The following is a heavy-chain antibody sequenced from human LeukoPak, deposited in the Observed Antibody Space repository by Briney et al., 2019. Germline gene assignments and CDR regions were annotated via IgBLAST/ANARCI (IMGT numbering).Heavy chain of an antibody. CDR3: ARREMATTYFDY. Sequence: PSETLSLTCAVYGGSFSGYYWSWIRQPPGKGLEWIGEINHSGSTNYNPSLKSRVTISVDTSKNQFSLKLSSVTAADTAVYYCARREMATTYFDYWGQGTLVTVSS. CDR1: GGSFSGYY. V-gene: IGHV4-34*01. J-gene: IGHJ4*02. CDR2: INHSGST. D-gene: IGHD5-12*01.